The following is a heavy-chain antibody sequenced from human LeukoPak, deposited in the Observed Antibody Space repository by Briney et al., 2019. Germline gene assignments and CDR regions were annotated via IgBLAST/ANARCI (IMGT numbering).Heavy chain of an antibody. J-gene: IGHJ4*02. CDR1: DGSISSYY. CDR3: ARWGHFETSGYFVVDY. V-gene: IGHV4-59*01. CDR2: IHYSGST. Sequence: SETLSLTCSISDGSISSYYWNWIRQSPGKGLEWIGHIHYSGSTHYNPSLQSRVSISIDTSKSHSSLKLRSVTAVDTAVYYCARWGHFETSGYFVVDYWGQGALVTVSS. D-gene: IGHD5-12*01.